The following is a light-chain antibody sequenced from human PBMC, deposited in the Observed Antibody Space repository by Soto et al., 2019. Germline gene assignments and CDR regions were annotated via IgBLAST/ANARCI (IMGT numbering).Light chain of an antibody. V-gene: IGLV2-23*01. Sequence: QSVLTQPASVSGSPGQSITVSCTGTKNNLGSYDLVSWYQKYPDKAPTLLIYEATKRPSGISDRFSGSKSGFTASLTISDLRAEDEADYYCCSLEGSNALVVFGGGTKLTVL. CDR1: KNNLGSYDL. CDR3: CSLEGSNALVV. CDR2: EAT. J-gene: IGLJ2*01.